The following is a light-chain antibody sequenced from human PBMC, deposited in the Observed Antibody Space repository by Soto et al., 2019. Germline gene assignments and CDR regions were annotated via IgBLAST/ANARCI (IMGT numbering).Light chain of an antibody. J-gene: IGKJ4*01. CDR2: GAS. CDR3: QQYGSLLT. CDR1: QSVSSSY. Sequence: EIVLTQSPGTLSLSPGERATLSCRASQSVSSSYLAWYQQKPGRAPRLLIYGASSRATGIPDRFSGSGSGTDFTLTISRLEPEDFAVYYCQQYGSLLTFGGGTKVEIK. V-gene: IGKV3-20*01.